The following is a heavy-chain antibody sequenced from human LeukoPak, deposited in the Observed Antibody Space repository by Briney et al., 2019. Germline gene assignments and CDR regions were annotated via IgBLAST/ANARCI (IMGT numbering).Heavy chain of an antibody. CDR1: GGSISSYY. CDR3: ARARYYGSGSYYAPFFDY. J-gene: IGHJ4*02. D-gene: IGHD3-10*01. CDR2: IYYSGST. V-gene: IGHV4-59*01. Sequence: PSETLSLTCTVSGGSISSYYWSWIRQPPGKGLEWIGYIYYSGSTNYNPSLKSRVTISVDTSKNQFSLKLNSVTAADTAVYYRARARYYGSGSYYAPFFDYWGQGTLVTVSS.